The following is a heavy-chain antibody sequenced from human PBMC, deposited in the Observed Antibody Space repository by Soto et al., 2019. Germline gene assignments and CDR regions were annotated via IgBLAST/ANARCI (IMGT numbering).Heavy chain of an antibody. CDR2: IYYSGST. D-gene: IGHD4-17*01. CDR3: AREGGVDYGDYEAG. J-gene: IGHJ4*02. V-gene: IGHV4-31*03. Sequence: QVQLQESGPGLVKPSQTLTLTCTVSGGSISSGGYYWSWNRQHTGKGLEWIGYIYYSGSTYYNPSLKSRVTISVDTSKNQFSLKLSSVTAADTAVYYCAREGGVDYGDYEAGWGQGTLVTVSS. CDR1: GGSISSGGYY.